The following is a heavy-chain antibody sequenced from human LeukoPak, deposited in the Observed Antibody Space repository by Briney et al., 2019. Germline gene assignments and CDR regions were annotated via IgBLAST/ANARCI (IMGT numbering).Heavy chain of an antibody. J-gene: IGHJ3*02. CDR2: IYHSGST. Sequence: SETLSLTCAVSGGSISSSNWWSWVRQPPGKGLEWIGEIYHSGSTNYNPSLKSRVTISVDKSKNQFSLKLSSVTAADTAVYYCARWVQYYYDSSGYYTQSPEDAFDIWGQGTMVTVSS. V-gene: IGHV4-4*02. D-gene: IGHD3-22*01. CDR1: GGSISSSNW. CDR3: ARWVQYYYDSSGYYTQSPEDAFDI.